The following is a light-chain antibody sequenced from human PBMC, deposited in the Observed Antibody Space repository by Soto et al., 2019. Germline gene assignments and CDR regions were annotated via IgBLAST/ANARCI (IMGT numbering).Light chain of an antibody. Sequence: DIQMTQSPPTQSASVGDRVTITCRASQSLSSWLAWYQQKPGKAPNLLIYDASSLESGVPSRFSGSGSGTEFTLTISSLQPDDFATYYCQQYNSYPWTFGQGTKVEIE. V-gene: IGKV1-5*01. CDR2: DAS. CDR3: QQYNSYPWT. CDR1: QSLSSW. J-gene: IGKJ1*01.